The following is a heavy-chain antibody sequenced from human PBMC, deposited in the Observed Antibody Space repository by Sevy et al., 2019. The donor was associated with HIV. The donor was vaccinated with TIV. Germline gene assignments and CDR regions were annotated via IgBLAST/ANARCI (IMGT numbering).Heavy chain of an antibody. CDR2: IKRDGSEK. J-gene: IGHJ6*02. Sequence: GGSLRLSCAASGFSFSSYWMSWVRQAPGKGLEWVVNIKRDGSEKYYVDSVRGRFTISRDNAKNSLYLQMNSLRAEDTALYYCARDCSSSTCLWGMDVWGQGTTVTVSS. CDR3: ARDCSSSTCLWGMDV. V-gene: IGHV3-7*03. CDR1: GFSFSSYW. D-gene: IGHD2-2*01.